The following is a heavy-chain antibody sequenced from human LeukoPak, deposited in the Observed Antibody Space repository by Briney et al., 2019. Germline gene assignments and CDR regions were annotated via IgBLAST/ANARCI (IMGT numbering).Heavy chain of an antibody. Sequence: GASVKVSCKASGYTFTSYYMHWVRQAPGQRLEWMGWINAGNGNTKYSQKFQGRVTITRDTSASTAYMELSSLRSEDTAVYYCAILRWTTEYFDYWGQGTLVTVSS. D-gene: IGHD4-17*01. CDR2: INAGNGNT. CDR3: AILRWTTEYFDY. J-gene: IGHJ4*02. V-gene: IGHV1-3*01. CDR1: GYTFTSYY.